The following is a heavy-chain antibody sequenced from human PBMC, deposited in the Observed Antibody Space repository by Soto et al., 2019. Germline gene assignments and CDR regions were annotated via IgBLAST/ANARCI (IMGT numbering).Heavy chain of an antibody. CDR2: INHSGST. CDR3: ARGYQKHFDY. J-gene: IGHJ4*02. D-gene: IGHD3-16*02. CDR1: GGSFSGYY. Sequence: SETLSLTCAVYGGSFSGYYWSWIRQPPGKGLEWIGEINHSGSTNYNPSLKSRVTISVDTSKNQFSLKLSSVTAADTAVYYCARGYQKHFDYWGQGTLATVSS. V-gene: IGHV4-34*01.